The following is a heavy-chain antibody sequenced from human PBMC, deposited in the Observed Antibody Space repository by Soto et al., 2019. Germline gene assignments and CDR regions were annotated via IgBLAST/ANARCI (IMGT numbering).Heavy chain of an antibody. J-gene: IGHJ5*02. CDR3: AADRGPPYDSNNWFDP. CDR2: VKNNGGAT. Sequence: EVQLVESGGDLVKPGGSLRLSCAASGFIFSHAWFHWVRQPPGKGLELVGRVKNNGGATDYDPSVKGRFIISRDDSKDMVYLQMSSLRTEDTAIYYCAADRGPPYDSNNWFDPWGQGTLVTVSS. V-gene: IGHV3-15*07. D-gene: IGHD2-21*01. CDR1: GFIFSHAW.